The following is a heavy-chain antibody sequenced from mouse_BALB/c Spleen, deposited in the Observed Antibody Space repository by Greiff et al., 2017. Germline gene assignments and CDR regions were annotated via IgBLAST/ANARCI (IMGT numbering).Heavy chain of an antibody. D-gene: IGHD1-1*01. J-gene: IGHJ3*01. CDR2: ISYSGST. V-gene: IGHV3-2*02. CDR3: ARGILRVFAY. Sequence: EVQLQQSGPGLVKPSQSLSLTCTVTGYSITSDYAWNWIRQFPGNKLEWMGYISYSGSTSYNPSLKSRISITRDTSKNQFFLQLNSVTTEDTATYYCARGILRVFAYWGQGTLVTVSA. CDR1: GYSITSDYA.